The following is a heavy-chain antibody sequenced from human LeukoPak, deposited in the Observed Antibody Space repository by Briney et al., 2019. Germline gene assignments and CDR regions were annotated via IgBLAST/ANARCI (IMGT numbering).Heavy chain of an antibody. CDR1: GYTFTSYY. J-gene: IGHJ3*02. CDR2: INPSGGST. CDR3: ARDEQQLNAFDI. Sequence: GASVKVSCKASGYTFTSYYMHWVRQAPGQGLEWMGIINPSGGSTSYAQKFQGRVTMTRDTSTSIVYMELSSLRSEDTAVYYCARDEQQLNAFDIWGQGTMVTVSS. D-gene: IGHD6-13*01. V-gene: IGHV1-46*01.